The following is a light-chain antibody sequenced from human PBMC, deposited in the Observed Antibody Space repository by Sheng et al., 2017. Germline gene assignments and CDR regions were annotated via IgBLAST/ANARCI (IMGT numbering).Light chain of an antibody. V-gene: IGLV4-69*01. CDR1: SGHSSYA. J-gene: IGLJ3*02. Sequence: QLVLTQSPSASASLGASVKLTCTLNSGHSSYAIAWHQQQPEKGPRYLMKLNSDGSHNKGDGIPDRFSGSSSGAERYLTISSLQSEDEADCYYQTWATGIQVFGGGTKLTVL. CDR3: QTWATGIQV. CDR2: LNSDGSH.